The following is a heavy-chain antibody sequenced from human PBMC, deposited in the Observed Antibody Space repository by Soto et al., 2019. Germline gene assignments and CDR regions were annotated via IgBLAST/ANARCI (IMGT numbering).Heavy chain of an antibody. Sequence: GGSLRLSCVASGFTFRTNPMSWVRQAPGKGLEWVSGVSDSGAKTYYADSVKGRFTVSRDNSKNTLYLEMKSLRAEDTAVYYCAKDFQFGGSGTGYFDNWGQGTLVTVTS. V-gene: IGHV3-23*01. CDR1: GFTFRTNP. D-gene: IGHD3-10*01. CDR2: VSDSGAKT. CDR3: AKDFQFGGSGTGYFDN. J-gene: IGHJ4*02.